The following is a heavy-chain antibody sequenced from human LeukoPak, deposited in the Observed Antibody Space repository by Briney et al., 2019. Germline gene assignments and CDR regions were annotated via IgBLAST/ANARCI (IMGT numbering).Heavy chain of an antibody. CDR2: IISTGTI. CDR1: GASISGYY. V-gene: IGHV4-59*01. J-gene: IGHJ4*02. Sequence: PSETPSLTCTVPGASISGYYWSCIRQPPGKRLEWIGYIISTGTINYNHSLKSRVTISIDPSKIQLSLQLTSVTAADTAGYYCARVTDWNDLDYWGPGTLVTVS. D-gene: IGHD1-1*01. CDR3: ARVTDWNDLDY.